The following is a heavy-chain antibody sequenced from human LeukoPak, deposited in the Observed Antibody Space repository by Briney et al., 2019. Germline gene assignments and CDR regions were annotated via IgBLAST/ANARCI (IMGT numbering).Heavy chain of an antibody. CDR1: GGSISSSSYY. Sequence: SETLSLTCTVSGGSISSSSYYWGWIRQPPGKGLEWIGSIYYSGSTYYNPSLKSRVTISVDTSKNQFSLKLSSVTAADTAVYYCARQRRRVFLGYCSSTSCYGAFDIWGQGTMVTVSS. D-gene: IGHD2-2*01. CDR2: IYYSGST. J-gene: IGHJ3*02. V-gene: IGHV4-39*01. CDR3: ARQRRRVFLGYCSSTSCYGAFDI.